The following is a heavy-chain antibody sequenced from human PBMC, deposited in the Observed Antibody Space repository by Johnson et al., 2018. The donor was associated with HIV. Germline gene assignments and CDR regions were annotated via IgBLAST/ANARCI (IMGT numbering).Heavy chain of an antibody. CDR2: IYSGGST. V-gene: IGHV3-66*01. D-gene: IGHD5-18*01. CDR1: GFTVSSNY. J-gene: IGHJ3*02. CDR3: ARAYSYGTFDI. Sequence: VQLVESGGGLVQRGGSLRLSCAASGFTVSSNYMSWVSQAPGKGLEWVSIIYSGGSTNYADSVKGRFTISSDNSKNTLYLQMNSLRAEDTAVYYCARAYSYGTFDIWGQGTMVTVSS.